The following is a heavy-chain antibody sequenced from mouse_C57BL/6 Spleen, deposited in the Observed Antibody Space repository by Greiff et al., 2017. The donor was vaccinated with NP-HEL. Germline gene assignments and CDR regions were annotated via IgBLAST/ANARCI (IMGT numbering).Heavy chain of an antibody. J-gene: IGHJ4*01. CDR2: ISSGGSYT. Sequence: EVQLVESGGDLVKPGGSLKLSCAASGFTFSSYGMSWVRQTPDKRLEWVATISSGGSYTYYPDSVKGRFTISRDNAKNTLYLQMSSLKSEDTAMYYCARHGDGRVDYAMDYWGQGTSVTVSS. V-gene: IGHV5-6*01. CDR1: GFTFSSYG. CDR3: ARHGDGRVDYAMDY. D-gene: IGHD1-1*01.